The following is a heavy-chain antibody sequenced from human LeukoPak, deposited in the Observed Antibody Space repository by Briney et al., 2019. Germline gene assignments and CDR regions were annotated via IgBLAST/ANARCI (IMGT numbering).Heavy chain of an antibody. J-gene: IGHJ5*02. CDR1: GYTLTGYY. D-gene: IGHD3-16*02. CDR2: MNPNSGGT. V-gene: IGHV1-2*02. Sequence: GASVKVSCKSSGYTLTGYYMHWVGQAPGQGLEWMGWMNPNSGGTKYAQKFQGRVTMTRDTSISTAYMELSRLRSDDTAMYYCARDKLGLGELSLYDQWGQGTLVTVFS. CDR3: ARDKLGLGELSLYDQ.